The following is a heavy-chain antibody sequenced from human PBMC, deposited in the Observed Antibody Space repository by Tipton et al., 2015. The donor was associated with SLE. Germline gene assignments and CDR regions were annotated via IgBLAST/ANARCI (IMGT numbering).Heavy chain of an antibody. Sequence: QSGAEVKKPGASVKVSCTASGYTFTSYHMYWVRQAPGQGLEWMGIINPSGDSRSYAQKFQGRVTMTRDTSTSTVYMELSSLRSEDTAVYYCARDRAGYTYALDYWGQGTLVTVSS. J-gene: IGHJ4*02. CDR3: ARDRAGYTYALDY. D-gene: IGHD3-16*01. CDR1: GYTFTSYH. V-gene: IGHV1-46*01. CDR2: INPSGDSR.